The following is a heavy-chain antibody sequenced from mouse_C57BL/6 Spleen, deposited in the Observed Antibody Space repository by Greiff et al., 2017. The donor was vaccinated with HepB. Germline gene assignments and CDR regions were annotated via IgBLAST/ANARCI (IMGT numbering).Heavy chain of an antibody. J-gene: IGHJ1*03. CDR3: AREDGYSRRWYFDV. Sequence: QVQLQQPGAELVKPGASVKMSCKASGYTFTSYWITWVKQRPGQGLEWIGDIYPGSGSTNYNEKFKSKATLTVDTSSSTAYMQLSSLTSEDSAVYYCAREDGYSRRWYFDVWGTVTTVTVSS. CDR1: GYTFTSYW. D-gene: IGHD2-3*01. CDR2: IYPGSGST. V-gene: IGHV1-55*01.